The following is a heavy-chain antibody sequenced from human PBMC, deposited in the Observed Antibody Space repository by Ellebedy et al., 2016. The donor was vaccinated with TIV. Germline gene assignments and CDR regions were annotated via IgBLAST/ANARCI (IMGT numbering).Heavy chain of an antibody. CDR3: ARERGDAFDI. V-gene: IGHV3-21*01. Sequence: GESLKISCAASGFTFSVYSMNWVRQAPGKGLEWVSSISSSSTSMYFADSVKGRFTISRDNAKNSLYLQMNSLRAEDTAVYYCARERGDAFDIWGQGTVVNVSS. CDR1: GFTFSVYS. CDR2: ISSSSTSM. J-gene: IGHJ3*02.